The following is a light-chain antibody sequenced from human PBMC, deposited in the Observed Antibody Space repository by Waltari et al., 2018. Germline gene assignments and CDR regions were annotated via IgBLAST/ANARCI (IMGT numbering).Light chain of an antibody. Sequence: CKASQSVGNKFVSCHQKTPNAPPSLLIYGSSIKATVIPSRFSGSASMTYITLTISRLEPDYVTLYYCQHYVRTITFGQGTKLDIK. V-gene: IGKV3-20*01. CDR3: QHYVRTIT. CDR2: GSS. CDR1: QSVGNKF. J-gene: IGKJ1*01.